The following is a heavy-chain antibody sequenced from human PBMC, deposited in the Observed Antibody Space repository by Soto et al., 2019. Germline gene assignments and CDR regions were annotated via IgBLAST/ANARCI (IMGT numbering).Heavy chain of an antibody. CDR1: GYTFTSYY. D-gene: IGHD3-3*01. Sequence: VASVKVSCKASGYTFTSYYMHWVRQAPGQGLEWMGIINPSGGSTSYAQKFQGRVTMTRDTSTSTVYMELSSLRSEDTAVYYCARDRGLEWVSRPYYGMDVWGQGTTVTVSS. CDR2: INPSGGST. CDR3: ARDRGLEWVSRPYYGMDV. J-gene: IGHJ6*02. V-gene: IGHV1-46*01.